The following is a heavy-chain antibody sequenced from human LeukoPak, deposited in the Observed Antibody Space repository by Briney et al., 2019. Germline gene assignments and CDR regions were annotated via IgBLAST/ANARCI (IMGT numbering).Heavy chain of an antibody. CDR3: ARGAYYPGGRFDY. D-gene: IGHD3-10*01. V-gene: IGHV3-53*01. CDR1: GFTVSGNY. Sequence: GGSLRLSCAASGFTVSGNYMSWVRQAPGQGLEWVSGIYIGGGTYYAAAVKGRFTISRDIPTNNRYLQIISLRAEDTAVYYCARGAYYPGGRFDYWGQGTLVTVSS. CDR2: IYIGGGT. J-gene: IGHJ4*02.